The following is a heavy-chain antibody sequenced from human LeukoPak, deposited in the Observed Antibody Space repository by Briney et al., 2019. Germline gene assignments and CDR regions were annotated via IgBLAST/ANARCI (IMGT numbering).Heavy chain of an antibody. Sequence: GGSLRLSCAASGFTFSSYGMHWVRQAPGKGLEWVAFIRYDGSNKYYADSVKGRFTISRDNSKNTLYLQMNSLRAEDTAVYYCARVAAAGTTIDYWGQGTLVTVSS. D-gene: IGHD6-13*01. J-gene: IGHJ4*02. V-gene: IGHV3-30*02. CDR2: IRYDGSNK. CDR1: GFTFSSYG. CDR3: ARVAAAGTTIDY.